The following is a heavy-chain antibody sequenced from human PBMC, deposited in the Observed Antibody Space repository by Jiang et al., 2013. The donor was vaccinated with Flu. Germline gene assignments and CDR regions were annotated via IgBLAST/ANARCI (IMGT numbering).Heavy chain of an antibody. CDR3: ARGPTRGDEQPPYHYGMDV. D-gene: IGHD2-21*02. Sequence: GRIRDKARSHTTESNASVKGRFTISRDDSKNSLYLQINSLKTEDTAVYYCARGPTRGDEQPPYHYGMDVWGQGTTVTVSS. V-gene: IGHV3-72*01. J-gene: IGHJ6*02. CDR2: IRDKARSHTT.